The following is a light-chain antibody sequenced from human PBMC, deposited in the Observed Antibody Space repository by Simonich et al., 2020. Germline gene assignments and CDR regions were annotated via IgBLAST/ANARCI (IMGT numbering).Light chain of an antibody. CDR1: QGIGNS. J-gene: IGKJ1*01. CDR3: QQYNSYSWT. V-gene: IGKV1-NL1*01. CDR2: AAS. Sequence: DIQMTQSPSSLSASVGDRVTITCRARQGIGNSLAWYQQKPGKTPKLLHYAASRLESGVPSRLSGSGSGTEFTLTISSLQPDDFETYYCQQYNSYSWTFGQGTKVEIK.